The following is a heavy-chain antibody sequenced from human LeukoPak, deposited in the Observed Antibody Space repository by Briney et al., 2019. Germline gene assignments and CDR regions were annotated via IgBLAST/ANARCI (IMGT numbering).Heavy chain of an antibody. V-gene: IGHV3-21*01. CDR1: GFTFSNSA. CDR2: IDYDSSHI. CDR3: ARDPLRYLRVGHYDY. Sequence: GGSLRLSCAASGFTFSNSAMNWVRQVPGKGMEWVSSIDYDSSHIYYAASVRGRFTISRDNARNSVYLQMNSLRVEDTAVYYCARDPLRYLRVGHYDYWGQGTLVAVSS. J-gene: IGHJ4*02. D-gene: IGHD3-9*01.